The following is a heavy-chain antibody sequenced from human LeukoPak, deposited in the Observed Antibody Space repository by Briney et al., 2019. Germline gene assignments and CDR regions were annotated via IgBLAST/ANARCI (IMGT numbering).Heavy chain of an antibody. Sequence: GGSLRLSCAASGFTFSSYGMHWVRQAPGKGLEWVAVISYDGSNKYYADSVKGRFTISRDNSKNTLYLQMNSLRAEDTAVYYCAKGISSSWYGRAFDIWGQGTMVTVSS. J-gene: IGHJ3*02. CDR1: GFTFSSYG. V-gene: IGHV3-30*18. CDR3: AKGISSSWYGRAFDI. D-gene: IGHD6-13*01. CDR2: ISYDGSNK.